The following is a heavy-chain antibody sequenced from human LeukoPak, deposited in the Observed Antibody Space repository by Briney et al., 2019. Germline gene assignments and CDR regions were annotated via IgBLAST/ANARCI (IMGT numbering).Heavy chain of an antibody. D-gene: IGHD2-21*01. J-gene: IGHJ3*02. Sequence: SETLSLTCTVSGDSTSSSISYWDWIRQPPGKGLEWIGSVYYSGSTYYNPSLKSRVTISADTPKNQFSLKLSFVTAADTAVYYCARDKSNCGGDYCVESSAFDIWGQGTMVTVSS. CDR2: VYYSGST. V-gene: IGHV4-39*02. CDR1: GDSTSSSISY. CDR3: ARDKSNCGGDYCVESSAFDI.